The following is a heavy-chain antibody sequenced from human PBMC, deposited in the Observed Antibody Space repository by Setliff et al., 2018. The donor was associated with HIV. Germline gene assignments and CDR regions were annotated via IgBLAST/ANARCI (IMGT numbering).Heavy chain of an antibody. CDR2: IHTTGSP. Sequence: PSETLSLTCTISGVYISNYHWGWIRQPPGRGLEWIGSIHTTGSPKNNPSLQSRVSISIDMAKSLFSLELSSVTAADTAVYYCARLLEGPGYSSDFRYFDWFPDVWGQGTLVTVSS. CDR3: ARLLEGPGYSSDFRYFDWFPDV. J-gene: IGHJ4*02. V-gene: IGHV4-4*08. CDR1: GVYISNYH. D-gene: IGHD3-9*01.